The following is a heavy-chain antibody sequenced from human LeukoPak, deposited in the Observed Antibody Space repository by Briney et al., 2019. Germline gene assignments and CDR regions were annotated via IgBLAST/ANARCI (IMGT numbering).Heavy chain of an antibody. D-gene: IGHD3-22*01. V-gene: IGHV4-38-2*01. CDR3: ARSGDSSGNYYVSYYYYYMDV. CDR2: IYHGRGT. J-gene: IGHJ6*03. CDR1: GYSIRSAYY. Sequence: SETLSLTCAVSGYSIRSAYYWGWIRQPPGMGLEWIGSIYHGRGTYYNPSLKSRVTISVDVSKNQFSLKLSSVTAADTAVYYCARSGDSSGNYYVSYYYYYMDVWGTGTTVTVSS.